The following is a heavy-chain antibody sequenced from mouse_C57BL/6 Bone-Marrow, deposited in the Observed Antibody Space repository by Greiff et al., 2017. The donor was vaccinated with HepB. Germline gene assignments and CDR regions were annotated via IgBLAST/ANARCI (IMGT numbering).Heavy chain of an antibody. CDR3: ASDYYSKGDY. CDR1: GFTFSSYA. CDR2: ISDGGSYT. Sequence: EVQLVESGGGLVKPGGSLKLSCAASGFTFSSYAMSWVRQTPEKRLEWVATISDGGSYTYYPDNVKGRITISRDNAKNNLYLQMSHLKSEDTAMYYCASDYYSKGDYWGQGTTLTVSS. J-gene: IGHJ2*01. D-gene: IGHD2-5*01. V-gene: IGHV5-4*01.